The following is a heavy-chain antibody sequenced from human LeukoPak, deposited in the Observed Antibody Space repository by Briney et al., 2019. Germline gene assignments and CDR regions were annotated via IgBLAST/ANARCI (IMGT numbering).Heavy chain of an antibody. CDR1: GYTFTSYD. CDR2: MNPNSGNT. D-gene: IGHD1-26*01. Sequence: ASVKVSCKASGYTFTSYDINWVRQATGQGLEWMGWMNPNSGNTGYAQKFQGRVTMTRNTSISTAYMELSSLRSEDTAVYYCARNNGATPYYYYMDVWGKGTTVIVSS. J-gene: IGHJ6*03. CDR3: ARNNGATPYYYYMDV. V-gene: IGHV1-8*01.